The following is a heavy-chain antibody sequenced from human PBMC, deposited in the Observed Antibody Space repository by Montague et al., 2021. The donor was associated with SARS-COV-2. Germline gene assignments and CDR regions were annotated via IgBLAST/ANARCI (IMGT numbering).Heavy chain of an antibody. CDR2: TYHNGST. D-gene: IGHD4-23*01. Sequence: SETLSLTCTVPGGSISSYYWTWVRQPPGKGLESIGYTYHNGSTKYTPSLKSRVTISVDTSKNQFSLKLSSVSVADTAVYYCARGGGNSADYYNYTMDVWGQGTTVTVFS. CDR3: ARGGGNSADYYNYTMDV. CDR1: GGSISSYY. J-gene: IGHJ6*02. V-gene: IGHV4-59*01.